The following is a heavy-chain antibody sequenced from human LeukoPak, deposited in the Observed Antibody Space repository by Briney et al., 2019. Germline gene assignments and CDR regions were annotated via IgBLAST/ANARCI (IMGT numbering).Heavy chain of an antibody. Sequence: GGSLRLSCAASGFTFSSYAMSWVRQAPGKGLEWVSAISGSGGSTYYADSVKGRFTISRDNSKNTLYLQMNSLRAEDTAVYYCAKYGSSWAKGGGYFDYWGQGTLVTVSS. CDR1: GFTFSSYA. D-gene: IGHD6-13*01. CDR2: ISGSGGST. J-gene: IGHJ4*02. V-gene: IGHV3-23*01. CDR3: AKYGSSWAKGGGYFDY.